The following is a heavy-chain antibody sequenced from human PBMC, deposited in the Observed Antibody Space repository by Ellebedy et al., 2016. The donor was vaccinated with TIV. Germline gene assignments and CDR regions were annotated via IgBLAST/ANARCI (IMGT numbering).Heavy chain of an antibody. J-gene: IGHJ4*02. V-gene: IGHV3-23*01. Sequence: GESLKISCAASGFTFSTYPMNWVRQAPGKGLEWVSIISANGGTTYYADSVKGRFTISRDNSKNTLFLQMRSLRAEDTAVYFCARGSTDFAFDSWGQGTLVTVSS. CDR2: ISANGGTT. CDR3: ARGSTDFAFDS. CDR1: GFTFSTYP. D-gene: IGHD3/OR15-3a*01.